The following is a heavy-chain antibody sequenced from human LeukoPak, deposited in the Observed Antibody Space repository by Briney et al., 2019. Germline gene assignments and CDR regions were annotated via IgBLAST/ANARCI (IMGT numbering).Heavy chain of an antibody. D-gene: IGHD2-8*01. CDR3: ARVDGNGYYYYYYGMDV. Sequence: ASVKVSCKASGYTFTSYGISWVRQALGQGLEWMGWISAYNGNTNYAQKLQGRVTMTTDTSTSTAYMELRSLRSDDTAVYYCARVDGNGYYYYYYGMDVWGQGTTVTVSS. CDR2: ISAYNGNT. CDR1: GYTFTSYG. V-gene: IGHV1-18*01. J-gene: IGHJ6*02.